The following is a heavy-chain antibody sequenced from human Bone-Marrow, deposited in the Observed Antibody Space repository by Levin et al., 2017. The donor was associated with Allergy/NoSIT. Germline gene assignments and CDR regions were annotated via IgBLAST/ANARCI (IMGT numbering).Heavy chain of an antibody. CDR2: INPSDGST. CDR1: GYTFTSYS. CDR3: ARDIYCIGSTCYSFFFDY. V-gene: IGHV1-46*01. Sequence: GESLKISCKALGYTFTSYSFSWVRQTPGQGLECMGTINPSDGSTAYAQKFQDRVTMTRETSTGTVYLELSGLRSEDTAVYYCARDIYCIGSTCYSFFFDYWGQGTLVTVSS. J-gene: IGHJ4*02. D-gene: IGHD2-15*01.